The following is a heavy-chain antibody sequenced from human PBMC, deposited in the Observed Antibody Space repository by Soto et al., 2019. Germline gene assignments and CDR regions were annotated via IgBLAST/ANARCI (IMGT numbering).Heavy chain of an antibody. J-gene: IGHJ4*02. CDR2: IYYSGST. Sequence: QLQLQESGPGLVKPSETLSLTCTVSGGSISSSSYYWGWIRQPPGKGLEWIGSIYYSGSTYYNPSLKSRVTISVDTSKNPFSLKLSSVIAADTAVYYCARHDRGEGGYPITWDYWGQGTLVTVSS. CDR3: ARHDRGEGGYPITWDY. CDR1: GGSISSSSYY. D-gene: IGHD5-12*01. V-gene: IGHV4-39*01.